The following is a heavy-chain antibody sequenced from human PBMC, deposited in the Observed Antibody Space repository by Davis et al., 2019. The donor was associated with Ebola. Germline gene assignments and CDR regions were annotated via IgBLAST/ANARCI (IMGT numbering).Heavy chain of an antibody. Sequence: SETLSLTCAVSGGFVSSGGYSWSWIRQPPGKGLEWIGYIYYSGSTNYNPSLKSRVTISVDTSKNQFSLKLSSVTAADTAVYYCARGGAGIQLWSKLYYFDYWGQGTLVTVSS. D-gene: IGHD5-18*01. CDR1: GGFVSSGGYS. CDR2: IYYSGST. J-gene: IGHJ4*02. CDR3: ARGGAGIQLWSKLYYFDY. V-gene: IGHV4-61*08.